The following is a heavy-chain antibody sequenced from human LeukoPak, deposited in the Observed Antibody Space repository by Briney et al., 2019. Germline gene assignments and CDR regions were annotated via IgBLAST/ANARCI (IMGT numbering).Heavy chain of an antibody. D-gene: IGHD2-2*01. V-gene: IGHV4-4*07. J-gene: IGHJ4*02. CDR3: ARGSGCSSTSCYFRY. CDR2: IYTSGST. Sequence: SETLSLTCTVSGGSISSYYWSWIRQPAGKGLEWIGRIYTSGSTNYNPSLKSRVTISVDTSKNQFSLKLSSVTAADTAVYYCARGSGCSSTSCYFRYWGQGTLVTVSS. CDR1: GGSISSYY.